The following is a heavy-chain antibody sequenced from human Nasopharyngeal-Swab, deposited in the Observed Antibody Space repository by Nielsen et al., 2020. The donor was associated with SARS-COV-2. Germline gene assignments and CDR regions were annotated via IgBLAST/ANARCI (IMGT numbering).Heavy chain of an antibody. CDR3: ARERRWLQGNWFDP. V-gene: IGHV4-59*01. CDR1: GGSISSYY. J-gene: IGHJ5*02. D-gene: IGHD5-24*01. Sequence: SETLSLTCTVSGGSISSYYWSWIRQPPGKGLEWIGYIYYSGSTNYNPSLKSRVTISVDTSKNQFSLKLSSVTAADTAVYCCARERRWLQGNWFDPWGQGTLVTVSS. CDR2: IYYSGST.